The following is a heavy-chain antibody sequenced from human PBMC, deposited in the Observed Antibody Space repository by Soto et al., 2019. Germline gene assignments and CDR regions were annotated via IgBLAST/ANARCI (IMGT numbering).Heavy chain of an antibody. Sequence: GGSLRLSCAASGFTFSSYSMNWVRQAPGKGLEWVSYISSSSTIYYADSVKGRFTISRDNAKNSLYLQMNSLRDEDTAVYYCARSSSGYYYRAWYFDLWGRGTLVTVSS. D-gene: IGHD3-22*01. CDR3: ARSSSGYYYRAWYFDL. CDR1: GFTFSSYS. J-gene: IGHJ2*01. V-gene: IGHV3-48*02. CDR2: ISSSSTI.